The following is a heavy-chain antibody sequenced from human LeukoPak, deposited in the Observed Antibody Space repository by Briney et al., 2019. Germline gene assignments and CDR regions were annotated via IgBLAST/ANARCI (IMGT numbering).Heavy chain of an antibody. CDR3: ARVYPYYDFWSGYYRGRTFDY. Sequence: ASVKVSCKASGYTFTSYDINWVRQATGQGLEWMGWMNPNSGNTGYAQKFQGRVTMTRNTSISTAYMELSSLRSEDTAVYYCARVYPYYDFWSGYYRGRTFDYWGQGTLVTVSS. V-gene: IGHV1-8*01. D-gene: IGHD3-3*01. CDR2: MNPNSGNT. CDR1: GYTFTSYD. J-gene: IGHJ4*02.